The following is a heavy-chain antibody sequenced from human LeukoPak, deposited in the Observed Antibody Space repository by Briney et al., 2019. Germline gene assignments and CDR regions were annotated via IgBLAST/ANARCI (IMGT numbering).Heavy chain of an antibody. Sequence: SETLSLTCAVYGGSFSGYYWSWIRQPPGKGLEWIGEINHSGSTNYNPSLKSRVTVSDDKSKNQFSLKLSSVTAADTAVYYCARIFRGAYFDYWGQGTLVTVSS. CDR1: GGSFSGYY. J-gene: IGHJ4*02. V-gene: IGHV4-34*01. D-gene: IGHD3-10*01. CDR2: INHSGST. CDR3: ARIFRGAYFDY.